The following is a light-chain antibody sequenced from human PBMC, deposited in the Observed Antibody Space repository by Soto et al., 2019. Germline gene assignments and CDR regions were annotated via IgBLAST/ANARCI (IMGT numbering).Light chain of an antibody. V-gene: IGKV3-15*01. CDR2: EAS. J-gene: IGKJ1*01. CDR1: QSVSNN. CDR3: QQYNNWPPWT. Sequence: ILMTQSPATLSVSPGERATLSCRASQSVSNNLAWYPQKPGQAPILLIYEASTRATGSPARFSGSGSGTEFTLTISGLQSEDCELYYGQQYNNWPPWTFGQGAKVESK.